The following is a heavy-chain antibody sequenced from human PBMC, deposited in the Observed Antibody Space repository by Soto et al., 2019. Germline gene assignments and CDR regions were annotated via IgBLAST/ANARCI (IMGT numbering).Heavy chain of an antibody. CDR2: IGSSGST. CDR1: GFTSDTYA. D-gene: IGHD3-3*01. V-gene: IGHV3-23*01. Sequence: GGSLRLSCVASGFTSDTYALNWVRQAPGKGLEWVSAIGSSGSTYYADSVKGRFTISRDTPKKTLYLQMNSLRVEDTAKYYCAKGFRSLEWYSLAPFDYWGLGA. CDR3: AKGFRSLEWYSLAPFDY. J-gene: IGHJ4*02.